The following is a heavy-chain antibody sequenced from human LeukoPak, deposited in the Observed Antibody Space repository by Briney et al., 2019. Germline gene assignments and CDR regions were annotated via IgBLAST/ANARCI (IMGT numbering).Heavy chain of an antibody. CDR2: ISGTAENT. D-gene: IGHD3-10*01. J-gene: IGHJ4*02. V-gene: IGHV3-23*01. CDR1: GFIFSIYP. CDR3: ANQRGGF. Sequence: GGSLRLLCAASGFIFSIYPMRWVRHAPGKGLEWVSAISGTAENTYYADSGKGRFSIPRDNSRNTVHLQMNSLRPEDTAVYYCANQRGGFWGQGTLVTVSS.